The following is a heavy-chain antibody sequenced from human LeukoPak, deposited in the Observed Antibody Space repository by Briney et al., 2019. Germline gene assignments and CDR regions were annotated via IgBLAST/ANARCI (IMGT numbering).Heavy chain of an antibody. V-gene: IGHV5-51*01. D-gene: IGHD2-15*01. Sequence: GESLKISCKGSGYSFTSYWIGWVRQMPGKGLEWMGIIYPGDSDTRYSPSFQGQVTISADKSISTAYLQWSGLKASDTAMYYCARRQRGQVAPSDAFDIWGQGTMVIVSS. J-gene: IGHJ3*02. CDR3: ARRQRGQVAPSDAFDI. CDR2: IYPGDSDT. CDR1: GYSFTSYW.